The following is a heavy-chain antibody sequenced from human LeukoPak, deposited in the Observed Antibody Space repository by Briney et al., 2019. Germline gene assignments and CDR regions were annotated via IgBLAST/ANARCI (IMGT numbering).Heavy chain of an antibody. Sequence: SETLSLXCAVYGGSFSGYYWSWIRQPPGKGLEWIGEINHSGSTNYNLSLKSRVTISVDTSKNQFSLKLSSVTAADTAVYYCARGHLSGWYDMRWFDPWGQGTLVTVSS. J-gene: IGHJ5*02. CDR2: INHSGST. CDR3: ARGHLSGWYDMRWFDP. V-gene: IGHV4-34*01. CDR1: GGSFSGYY. D-gene: IGHD6-19*01.